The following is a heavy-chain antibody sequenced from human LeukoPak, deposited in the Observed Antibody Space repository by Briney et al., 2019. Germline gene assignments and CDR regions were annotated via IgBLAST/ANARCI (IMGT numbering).Heavy chain of an antibody. Sequence: KSGGSLRLSCAASGFTFSDSYMTWVRQAPGKGVEWVAYISGSGHVINYSDSVKGRFTISRDNAKNSLYLQMSSLRVEDTAVYYCTRDPRHFDSCGQGTLVTVSS. J-gene: IGHJ5*01. D-gene: IGHD6-6*01. CDR1: GFTFSDSY. V-gene: IGHV3-11*04. CDR2: ISGSGHVI. CDR3: TRDPRHFDS.